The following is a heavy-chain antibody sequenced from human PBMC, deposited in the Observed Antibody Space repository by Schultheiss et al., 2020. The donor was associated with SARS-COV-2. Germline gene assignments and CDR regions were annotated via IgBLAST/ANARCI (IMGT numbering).Heavy chain of an antibody. CDR2: IYYSGST. Sequence: LRLSCTVSGGSISSGGYYWSWIRQHPGKGLEWIGYIYYSGSTYYNPSLKSRVTISVDTSKNQFSLKLSSVTAADTAVYYCARHTYDMRDPNSYYFDYWGQGTLVTVSS. CDR1: GGSISSGGYY. D-gene: IGHD3-16*01. V-gene: IGHV4-31*03. J-gene: IGHJ4*02. CDR3: ARHTYDMRDPNSYYFDY.